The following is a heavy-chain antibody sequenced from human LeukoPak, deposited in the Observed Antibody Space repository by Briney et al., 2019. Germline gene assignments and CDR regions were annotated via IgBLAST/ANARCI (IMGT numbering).Heavy chain of an antibody. Sequence: GGSLRLSCAASGFTFSSYAMSWVRQAPGKGLEWVSAISGSGGSTYYADSVKGRFTISRDNSKNTLYLQMNSLRAEDTAVYYCASSYDSSGYYWVFGLGAFDIWGQGTMVTVSS. V-gene: IGHV3-23*01. J-gene: IGHJ3*02. CDR1: GFTFSSYA. D-gene: IGHD3-22*01. CDR3: ASSYDSSGYYWVFGLGAFDI. CDR2: ISGSGGST.